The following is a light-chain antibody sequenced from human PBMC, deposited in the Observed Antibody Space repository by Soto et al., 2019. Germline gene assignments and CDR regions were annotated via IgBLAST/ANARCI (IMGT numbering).Light chain of an antibody. J-gene: IGKJ1*01. Sequence: IVLTQSPGTLSLSPGEGATLSCRASQSVSSSYLAWYQQKPGQAPRLLIYGASSRATGIPDRFSARGSGTDFTLTIIRLEPEDFAVYYCQQYGISPWTFGQGTKVEIK. CDR1: QSVSSSY. V-gene: IGKV3-20*01. CDR3: QQYGISPWT. CDR2: GAS.